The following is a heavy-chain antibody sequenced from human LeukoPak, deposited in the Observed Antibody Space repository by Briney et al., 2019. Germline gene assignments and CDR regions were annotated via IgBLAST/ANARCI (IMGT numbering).Heavy chain of an antibody. J-gene: IGHJ6*02. Sequence: PSLTLSLTCTVSGGSISSGDYYWSWIRQPPGKGLEWIGYIYYSGSTYYNPSLKSRVTISVDTSKNQFSLKLSSVTAADTAVYYCASTSSGYSGYYYHGMDVWGQGTTVTVSS. V-gene: IGHV4-30-4*01. CDR3: ASTSSGYSGYYYHGMDV. CDR1: GGSISSGDYY. D-gene: IGHD3-22*01. CDR2: IYYSGST.